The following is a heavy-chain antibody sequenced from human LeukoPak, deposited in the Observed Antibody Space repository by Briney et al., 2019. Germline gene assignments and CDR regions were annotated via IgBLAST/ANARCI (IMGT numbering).Heavy chain of an antibody. Sequence: SQTLSLTCAISGDSVSSNSAAWNWIRQPPPKAFNGRGGQYNRPRWYNDYAVSVKSRITINPDTSKNQFSLQLNSVTPEDTAVYYCARAVTGYDILYYYYYYMDVWGKGTTVTVSS. J-gene: IGHJ6*03. D-gene: IGHD3-9*01. CDR1: GDSVSSNSAA. CDR2: QYNRPRWYN. V-gene: IGHV6-1*01. CDR3: ARAVTGYDILYYYYYYMDV.